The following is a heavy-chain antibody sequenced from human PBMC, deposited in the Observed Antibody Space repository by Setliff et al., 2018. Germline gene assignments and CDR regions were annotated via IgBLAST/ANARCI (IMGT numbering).Heavy chain of an antibody. Sequence: GASVKVSCKTSGYTFTTYGISWLRQAPGQGLEWMGWSSVYSGDASYVQKFQVRVTMTADTCTSTVYMELRSLRSDDTAVYFCARDPTNHFWSAYWPFWGQGTLVTVSS. V-gene: IGHV1-18*01. J-gene: IGHJ4*02. CDR2: SSVYSGDA. CDR3: ARDPTNHFWSAYWPF. CDR1: GYTFTTYG. D-gene: IGHD3-3*02.